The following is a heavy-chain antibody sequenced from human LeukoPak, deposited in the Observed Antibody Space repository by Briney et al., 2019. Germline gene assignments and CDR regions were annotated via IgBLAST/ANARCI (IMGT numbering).Heavy chain of an antibody. V-gene: IGHV3-48*03. CDR3: ARDRPRYCSSTSCYESPFI. CDR1: GFTFSSYE. CDR2: ISSSGSTI. D-gene: IGHD2-2*01. J-gene: IGHJ4*02. Sequence: GGSLRLSCAASGFTFSSYEMNWVRQAPGKGLEWVSYISSSGSTIYYADSVKGRFTISRDNAKNSLYLQMNSLRAEDTAVYYCARDRPRYCSSTSCYESPFIWGQGALVTVSS.